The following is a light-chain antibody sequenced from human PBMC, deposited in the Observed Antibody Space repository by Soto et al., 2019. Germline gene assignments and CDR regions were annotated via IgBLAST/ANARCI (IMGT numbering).Light chain of an antibody. Sequence: QSALTQPRSVSGSPGQSVTISCTGNSSDVGGYNYVSWYQQHPGKAPKFMIYDVSMRPSGVPDRFSGSKSGNTASLTISGLQAEDEADYYCCSYAGRLGFLFGGGTKVTVL. V-gene: IGLV2-11*01. CDR3: CSYAGRLGFL. CDR2: DVS. CDR1: SSDVGGYNY. J-gene: IGLJ2*01.